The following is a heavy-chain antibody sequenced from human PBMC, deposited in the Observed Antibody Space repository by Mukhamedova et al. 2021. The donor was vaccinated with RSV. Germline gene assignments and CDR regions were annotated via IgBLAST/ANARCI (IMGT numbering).Heavy chain of an antibody. Sequence: FTISRDNAKNSLYLQMNSLRAEDTALYYCAKDRPLAVAGMLDYWGQGTLVTVSS. J-gene: IGHJ4*02. D-gene: IGHD6-19*01. V-gene: IGHV3-9*01. CDR3: AKDRPLAVAGMLDY.